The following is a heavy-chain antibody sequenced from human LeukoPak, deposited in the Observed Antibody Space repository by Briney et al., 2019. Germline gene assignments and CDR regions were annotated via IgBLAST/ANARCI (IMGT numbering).Heavy chain of an antibody. CDR1: DGSINDYY. Sequence: PSETLSLTCTVSDGSINDYYWSWIRQPAGKGLEWIGRIYTSGSTNYNPSLKSRVTMSLDTPKNQFSLRLRSVTAGDTAVYYCARVTMITGYFDYWAQGTLVTVSS. D-gene: IGHD3-16*01. V-gene: IGHV4-4*07. J-gene: IGHJ4*02. CDR2: IYTSGST. CDR3: ARVTMITGYFDY.